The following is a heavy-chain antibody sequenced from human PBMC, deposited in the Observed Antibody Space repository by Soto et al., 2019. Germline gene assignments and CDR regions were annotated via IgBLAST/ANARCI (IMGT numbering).Heavy chain of an antibody. CDR3: AKYVTVTTLSQFDP. J-gene: IGHJ5*02. V-gene: IGHV3-23*01. D-gene: IGHD4-17*01. Sequence: GGSLRLSCAASGFTFSSFAMTWVRQAPGKGLEWVSSISGSGETTSHADSVKGRFTISRDNSKNTLYLQMNSLRAEDTAVYYCAKYVTVTTLSQFDPWGQGTLVTGSS. CDR2: ISGSGETT. CDR1: GFTFSSFA.